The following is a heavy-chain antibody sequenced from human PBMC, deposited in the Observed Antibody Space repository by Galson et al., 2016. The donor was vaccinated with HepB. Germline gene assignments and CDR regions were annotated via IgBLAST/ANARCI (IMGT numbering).Heavy chain of an antibody. CDR2: ISGRGDET. Sequence: VTWVRQAPGKGPEWVSTISGRGDETFYTDGVRGRFTISRDHFKSTVYLQMTSLRTEDSAVYFCAKGGHFSFHDPWGQGALVTVSS. J-gene: IGHJ5*02. V-gene: IGHV3-23*01. CDR3: AKGGHFSFHDP. D-gene: IGHD2-15*01.